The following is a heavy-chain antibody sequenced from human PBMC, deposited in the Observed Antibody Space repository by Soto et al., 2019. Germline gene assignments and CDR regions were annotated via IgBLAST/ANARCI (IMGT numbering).Heavy chain of an antibody. J-gene: IGHJ6*02. V-gene: IGHV3-33*01. CDR3: ARDCEEASPINYTAMVNYYYGMDV. CDR2: IWYDGSNK. Sequence: GGSLRLSCAASGFTFSSYGMHWVRQAPGKGLEWVAVIWYDGSNKYYADSVKGRFTISRDNSKNTLYLQMNSLRAEDTAVYYCARDCEEASPINYTAMVNYYYGMDVWGQGTTVTVSS. CDR1: GFTFSSYG. D-gene: IGHD5-18*01.